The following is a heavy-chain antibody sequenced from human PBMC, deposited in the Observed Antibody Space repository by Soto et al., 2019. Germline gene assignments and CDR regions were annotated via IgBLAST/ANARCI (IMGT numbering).Heavy chain of an antibody. CDR2: ISGSGGST. V-gene: IGHV3-23*01. D-gene: IGHD3-10*01. CDR1: DCAVKGKA. CDR3: AKDRVPIDY. Sequence: CDCAVKGKAVDRVRQAPGKGLEWVSAISGSGGSTYYADSVKGRFTISRDNSKNTLYLQMNSLRAEDTAVYYCAKDRVPIDYWGQGTLVTVSS. J-gene: IGHJ4*02.